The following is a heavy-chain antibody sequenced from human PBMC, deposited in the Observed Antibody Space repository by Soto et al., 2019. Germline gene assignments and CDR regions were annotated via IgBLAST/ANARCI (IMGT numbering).Heavy chain of an antibody. CDR3: AKGKGGIVDAFDI. D-gene: IGHD3-10*01. J-gene: IGHJ3*02. CDR1: GFTFSTYA. CDR2: ISNSGGST. Sequence: GGSLRLSCAASGFTFSTYAMSWVRQAPGKGLEWVSAISNSGGSTYYADSVKGRFTLSRDNSKNTLDLQMKSLRAEDTAVYYCAKGKGGIVDAFDIWGQGTMVTVSS. V-gene: IGHV3-23*01.